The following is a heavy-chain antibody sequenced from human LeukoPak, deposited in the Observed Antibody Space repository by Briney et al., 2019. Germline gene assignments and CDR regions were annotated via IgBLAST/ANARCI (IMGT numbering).Heavy chain of an antibody. D-gene: IGHD1-7*01. V-gene: IGHV4-4*07. CDR1: GGSISSYY. CDR2: IYTSGST. Sequence: SETLSLTCTVSGGSISSYYWSWIRQPAGKGLEWIGRIYTSGSTNYNPSLKSRVTMSVDTSKNQFSLKLSSVTAADTAVYYCARFRKTGTTLGYYYGMDVWGQGTTVTVSS. CDR3: ARFRKTGTTLGYYYGMDV. J-gene: IGHJ6*02.